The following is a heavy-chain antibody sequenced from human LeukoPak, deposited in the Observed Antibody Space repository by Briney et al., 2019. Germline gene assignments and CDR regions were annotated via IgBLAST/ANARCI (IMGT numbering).Heavy chain of an antibody. Sequence: QSGGSLRLSCAASGFSLSSYAMSWVRQAPGKGLEWVSYISSSSSTIYYADSVKGRFTISRDNSKNTLYLQMNSLRAEDTAVYYCAKDRGLWRGSYFDYWGQGTLVTVSS. D-gene: IGHD3-16*01. CDR3: AKDRGLWRGSYFDY. J-gene: IGHJ4*02. CDR2: ISSSSSTI. V-gene: IGHV3-23*01. CDR1: GFSLSSYA.